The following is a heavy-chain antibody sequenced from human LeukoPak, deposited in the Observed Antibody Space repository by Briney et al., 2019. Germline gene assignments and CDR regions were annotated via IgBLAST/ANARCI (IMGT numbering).Heavy chain of an antibody. Sequence: SETLSLTCTVSGVPISSYYWTWIRQPPGKGLEWIGYLSYSGSPNYNPSLKSRVTISVDTSKNQFSLRLTSVTPADTAMYYCARRRDLYSGSYYPFDYWGQGTLVTVSS. D-gene: IGHD1-26*01. CDR3: ARRRDLYSGSYYPFDY. J-gene: IGHJ4*02. V-gene: IGHV4-59*01. CDR1: GVPISSYY. CDR2: LSYSGSP.